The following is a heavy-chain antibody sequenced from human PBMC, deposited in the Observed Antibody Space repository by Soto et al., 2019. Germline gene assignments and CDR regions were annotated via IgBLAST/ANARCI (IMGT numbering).Heavy chain of an antibody. Sequence: VQLVESGGGVVQPGRSLRLSCAASGFTFSSYAMHWVRQAPGKGLEWVAVISYDGSNKYYADSVKGRFTISRDNSKNTLYLQMNSLRAEDTAVYYCARGYCSSTSCYGAAQNNWFDPWGQGTLVTVSS. CDR2: ISYDGSNK. J-gene: IGHJ5*02. D-gene: IGHD2-2*01. CDR1: GFTFSSYA. CDR3: ARGYCSSTSCYGAAQNNWFDP. V-gene: IGHV3-30-3*01.